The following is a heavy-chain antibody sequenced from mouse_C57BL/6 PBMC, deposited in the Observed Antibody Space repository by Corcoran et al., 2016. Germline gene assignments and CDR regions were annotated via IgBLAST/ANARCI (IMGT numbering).Heavy chain of an antibody. Sequence: QIQLQQSGPELVKPGASVKISCKASGYTFTDYYINWVKQRPGQGLEWIGWIYPGSGNTKYNEKFKGKATLTVDTASSTAYMQLSSLTSEDSAVYFCARQQIYYGNPYAMDYWGQGTSVTVSS. J-gene: IGHJ4*01. CDR2: IYPGSGNT. V-gene: IGHV1-84*01. CDR3: ARQQIYYGNPYAMDY. CDR1: GYTFTDYY. D-gene: IGHD2-1*01.